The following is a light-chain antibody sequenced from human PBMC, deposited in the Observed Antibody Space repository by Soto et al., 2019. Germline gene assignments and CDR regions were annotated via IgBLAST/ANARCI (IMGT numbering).Light chain of an antibody. CDR3: SSYTTSSPVV. V-gene: IGLV2-14*01. CDR2: DVS. Sequence: QSALTQPASVSGSPGQSITISCTGTSSDVGGYNYVSCYQQHPGKAPKLMIFDVSNRPSGISNRFSGSKSGNTASLTISGLQAEDEADYYCSSYTTSSPVVFGGGTQLTAL. J-gene: IGLJ3*02. CDR1: SSDVGGYNY.